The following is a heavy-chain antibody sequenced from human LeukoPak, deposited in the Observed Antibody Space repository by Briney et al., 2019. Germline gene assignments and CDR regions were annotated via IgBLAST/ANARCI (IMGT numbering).Heavy chain of an antibody. CDR1: GGSISSYD. V-gene: IGHV4-4*07. J-gene: IGHJ6*03. Sequence: SETLSLTCTVSGGSISSYDWSWIRQPAGKGLEWIGRIYSSGSTNYNPSLKSRVTMSVDTSKNQFSLKLSSVTAADTAVYYCARVEARSGSLHYYYHMDVSGKGTTVTVSS. CDR2: IYSSGST. CDR3: ARVEARSGSLHYYYHMDV. D-gene: IGHD3-10*01.